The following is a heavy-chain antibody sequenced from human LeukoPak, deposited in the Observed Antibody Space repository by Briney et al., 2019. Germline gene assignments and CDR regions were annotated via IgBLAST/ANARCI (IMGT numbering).Heavy chain of an antibody. J-gene: IGHJ5*02. CDR1: GASISSYY. Sequence: KPSETLSLTCTVSGASISSYYWTWIRQPPGKGLEWIGNIYYSGVTNYNPSLESRVTISLDTSKKQFSLKLSAVIAADTAVYYCAGFYCTSISCFGDNWFDPWGQGTLVTVSS. V-gene: IGHV4-59*01. D-gene: IGHD2-2*01. CDR2: IYYSGVT. CDR3: AGFYCTSISCFGDNWFDP.